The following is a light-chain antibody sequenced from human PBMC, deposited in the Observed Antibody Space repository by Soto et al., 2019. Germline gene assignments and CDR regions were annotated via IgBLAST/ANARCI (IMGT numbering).Light chain of an antibody. CDR3: QQLNSYPPGT. Sequence: IQLTQSKTPTSASVGDRVTITCRASQGISSYLAWYQQKPGKAPKLLIYAASTLQSGVPSRFSGSGSGTDFTLTISSLQPEDFATYYCQQLNSYPPGTFGGGTKVEIK. CDR2: AAS. V-gene: IGKV1-9*01. J-gene: IGKJ4*01. CDR1: QGISSY.